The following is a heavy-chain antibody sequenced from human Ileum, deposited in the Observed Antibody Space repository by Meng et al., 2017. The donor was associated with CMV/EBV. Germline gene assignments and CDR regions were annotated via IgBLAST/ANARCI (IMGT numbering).Heavy chain of an antibody. CDR2: IHSGGGT. CDR1: RGSIRSSDYS. J-gene: IGHJ4*02. V-gene: IGHV4-39*07. D-gene: IGHD3-10*01. CDR3: ARDYGSGSYRHYFDY. Sequence: LVDTWAPLSLTGTGSRGSIRSSDYSWGWVRQPPGKGLEWIASIHSGGGTYYNPSLKSRVTISVDTSENQFSLRLTSVTAADTAVYYCARDYGSGSYRHYFDYWGQGTLVTVSS.